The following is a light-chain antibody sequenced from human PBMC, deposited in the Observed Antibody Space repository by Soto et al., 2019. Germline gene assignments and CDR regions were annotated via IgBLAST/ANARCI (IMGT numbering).Light chain of an antibody. CDR1: QSVRTD. J-gene: IGKJ4*01. V-gene: IGKV3-15*01. CDR2: AAS. Sequence: EIVMTQSPATLSVSPGERATLSCRASQSVRTDLAWYQQKPGQPPRLLIYAASTRATGVPARFSGSGSGTEFTLTISSLQSEDFGVYYCQQYNKWPPLAFGGGTKVDI. CDR3: QQYNKWPPLA.